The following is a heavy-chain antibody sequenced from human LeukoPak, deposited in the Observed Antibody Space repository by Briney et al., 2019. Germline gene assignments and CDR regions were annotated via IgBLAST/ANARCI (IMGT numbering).Heavy chain of an antibody. V-gene: IGHV1-2*02. J-gene: IGHJ4*02. D-gene: IGHD2-21*01. CDR3: ARSGGIPGLDY. CDR1: GYTFTGFH. Sequence: ASVKVSCKASGYTFTGFHIHWVRQAPGQGLERMGWIHPNSGATNYAQRFQGRVTLTRDTSISTAYMELSGLLSDDTAVYYCARSGGIPGLDYWGQGALVTVSS. CDR2: IHPNSGAT.